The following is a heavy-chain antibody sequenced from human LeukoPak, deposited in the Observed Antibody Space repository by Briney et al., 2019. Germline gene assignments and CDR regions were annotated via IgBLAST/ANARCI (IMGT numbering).Heavy chain of an antibody. CDR3: AGRYCSSTSCYYYYYYYMDV. Sequence: PGGSLRLSCAASGFTVSSSFMNWVRQAPGKGLEWVSVIYSGGTTYYADSVKGRFTISRDNSKNTLYLQMNNLRTEDTAVYYCAGRYCSSTSCYYYYYYYMDVWGEGTTVTVSS. V-gene: IGHV3-66*04. CDR1: GFTVSSSF. CDR2: IYSGGTT. J-gene: IGHJ6*03. D-gene: IGHD2-2*01.